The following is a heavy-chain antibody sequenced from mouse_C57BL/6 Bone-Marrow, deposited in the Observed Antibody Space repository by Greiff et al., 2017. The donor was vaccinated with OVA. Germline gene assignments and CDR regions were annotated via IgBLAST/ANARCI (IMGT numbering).Heavy chain of an antibody. V-gene: IGHV14-4*01. D-gene: IGHD1-1*01. CDR1: GFNIKDDY. Sequence: VQLQQSGAELVRPGASVKLSCTASGFNIKDDYMHWVKQRPEQGLEWIGWIDPENGDTEYASKFQGKATITADTSSNTAYMQLSSLTSEDTAVYYCTTWLLRGGYDMDYWGQGTSVTVSS. J-gene: IGHJ4*01. CDR3: TTWLLRGGYDMDY. CDR2: IDPENGDT.